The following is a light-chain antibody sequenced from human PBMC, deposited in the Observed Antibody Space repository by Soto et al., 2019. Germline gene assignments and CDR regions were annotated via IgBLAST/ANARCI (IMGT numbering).Light chain of an antibody. J-gene: IGKJ5*01. CDR1: QSISSS. Sequence: DIQMTQSPSTLSASVGDRVTITCRASQSISSSLARYQQKPGKAPEFLIYDVSTLERGVPSRFSGSGSGTEFTLTISSLQPDDFATYYCQHYSSYPITFGQGTRLEIK. CDR2: DVS. V-gene: IGKV1-5*01. CDR3: QHYSSYPIT.